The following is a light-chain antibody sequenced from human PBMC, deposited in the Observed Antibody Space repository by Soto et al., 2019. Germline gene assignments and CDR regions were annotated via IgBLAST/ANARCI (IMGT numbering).Light chain of an antibody. J-gene: IGKJ4*01. V-gene: IGKV3-15*01. CDR1: QSVSSN. CDR2: GAS. Sequence: EVVMTQSPATLPVSLGGRATLSCRASQSVSSNLAWYQQKPGQAPRLLISGASTRATGIPARFSGSGSGTEFTLTISCLQPEDFATYYCQQYYSYPPTFGGGTKVDIK. CDR3: QQYYSYPPT.